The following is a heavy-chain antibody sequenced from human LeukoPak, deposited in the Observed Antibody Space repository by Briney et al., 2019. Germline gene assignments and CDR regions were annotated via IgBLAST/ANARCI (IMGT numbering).Heavy chain of an antibody. V-gene: IGHV3-21*01. J-gene: IGHJ4*02. D-gene: IGHD3-10*01. CDR2: ISGGGKNI. CDR3: ARGAVFQGNYDY. CDR1: GFTFSSYS. Sequence: GGSLRLSCAAAGFTFSSYSMSWVRQTPGKGLEWVSSISGGGKNIYYADSVTGRFTISRDNAKNSPYLQTNTLRAEDTAVYYCARGAVFQGNYDYWGQGTQVTVSS.